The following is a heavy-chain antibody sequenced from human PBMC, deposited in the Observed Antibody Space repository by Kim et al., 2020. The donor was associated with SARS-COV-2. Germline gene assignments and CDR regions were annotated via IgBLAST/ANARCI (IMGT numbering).Heavy chain of an antibody. D-gene: IGHD3-16*01. V-gene: IGHV6-1*01. Sequence: YNDYTVSLKSRITINPDTSKNQFSLQLTSVTPGDTAVYYCASGLGGRFDPWGQGTLVTVSS. J-gene: IGHJ5*02. CDR2: YN. CDR3: ASGLGGRFDP.